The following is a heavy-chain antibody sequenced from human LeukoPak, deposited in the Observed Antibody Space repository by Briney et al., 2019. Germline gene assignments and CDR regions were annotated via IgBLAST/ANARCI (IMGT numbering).Heavy chain of an antibody. CDR2: ISGSGGVST. CDR1: RFTFSTYG. D-gene: IGHD6-19*01. J-gene: IGHJ4*02. CDR3: AKVIKQWLVTYFDY. V-gene: IGHV3-23*01. Sequence: PGGSLRLSCTASRFTFSTYGMSWVRQVPGKGLEWVSAISGSGGVSTYYADSVKGRFTISRDNSKNTLYLQMNSLRVEDTAVYYCAKVIKQWLVTYFDYWGQGTLVTVSS.